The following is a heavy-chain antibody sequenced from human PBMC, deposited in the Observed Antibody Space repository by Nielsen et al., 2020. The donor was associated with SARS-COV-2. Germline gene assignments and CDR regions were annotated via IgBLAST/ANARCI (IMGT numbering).Heavy chain of an antibody. Sequence: GESLKISCAASGFTFSTYAMSWVRQAPGTGLEWVSGISGSGDTTYYADSVKGRFTISRDNSKNTLYLQMNSLRAEDTAVYYCAKPMTTVTTGGLDYWGQGTLVTVSS. CDR3: AKPMTTVTTGGLDY. CDR1: GFTFSTYA. V-gene: IGHV3-23*01. J-gene: IGHJ4*02. D-gene: IGHD4-17*01. CDR2: ISGSGDTT.